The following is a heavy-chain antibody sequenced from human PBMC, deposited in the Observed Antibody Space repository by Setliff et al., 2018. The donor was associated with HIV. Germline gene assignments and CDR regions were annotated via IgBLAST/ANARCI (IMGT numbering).Heavy chain of an antibody. CDR2: IIPIFGTA. CDR1: GGTFSSYA. Sequence: SVKVSCKASGGTFSSYAISWVRQAPGQGLEWMGGIIPIFGTANYAQKFQGRVTITADESTSTAYMELSSLRSEDTAVYYCARSIPRYCSSTSCYANRGYAFDICGQGTMVTVSS. CDR3: ARSIPRYCSSTSCYANRGYAFDI. D-gene: IGHD2-2*01. J-gene: IGHJ3*02. V-gene: IGHV1-69*13.